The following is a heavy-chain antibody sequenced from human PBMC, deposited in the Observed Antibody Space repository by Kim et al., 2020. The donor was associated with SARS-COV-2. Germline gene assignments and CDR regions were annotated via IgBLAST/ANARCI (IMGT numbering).Heavy chain of an antibody. J-gene: IGHJ4*02. Sequence: AQKFQGRVTITADKSTSTAYMELSSLRSEDTAVYYCAREDYDILTGYFRYWGQGTLVTVSS. V-gene: IGHV1-69*04. CDR3: AREDYDILTGYFRY. D-gene: IGHD3-9*01.